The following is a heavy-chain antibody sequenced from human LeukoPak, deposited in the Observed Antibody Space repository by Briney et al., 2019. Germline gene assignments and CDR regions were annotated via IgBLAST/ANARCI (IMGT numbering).Heavy chain of an antibody. J-gene: IGHJ6*03. CDR1: EFTFSDAC. CDR2: ISSSSSYI. D-gene: IGHD2-15*01. V-gene: IGHV3-21*01. CDR3: ARDGCSGGSCNFYYYYYMDV. Sequence: GGSLRLSCAASEFTFSDACMNWVRQAPGKGLEWVSSISSSSSYIYYADSVKGRFTISRDNAKNSLYLQMNSLRAEDTAVYYCARDGCSGGSCNFYYYYYMDVWGKGTTVTVSS.